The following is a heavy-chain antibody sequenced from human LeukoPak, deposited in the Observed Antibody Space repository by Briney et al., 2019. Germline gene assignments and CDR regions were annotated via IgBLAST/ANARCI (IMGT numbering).Heavy chain of an antibody. D-gene: IGHD1-7*01. CDR2: ISGSGGST. J-gene: IGHJ4*02. Sequence: GGSLRLSCAASGFTFSNYVMSWVRQAPGKGLEWVSAISGSGGSTYYADSVKGRFTISRDNSKNTLYLQMNSLGADDTDGYNCEKGNSRYFAYWGQGTLVTVSS. CDR3: EKGNSRYFAY. CDR1: GFTFSNYV. V-gene: IGHV3-23*01.